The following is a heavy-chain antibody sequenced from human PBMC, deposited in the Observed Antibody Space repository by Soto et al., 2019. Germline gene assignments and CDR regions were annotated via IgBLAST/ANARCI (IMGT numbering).Heavy chain of an antibody. Sequence: GESLKIGCKGSGYSFTSYWIGWVRQMPGKGLEWMGIIYPGDSDTRYSPSFQGQVTISADKSIRTAYLQWSSLKASDTAMYYCARGFYERSGYYSVPLEFWGQGTLVTVSS. CDR3: ARGFYERSGYYSVPLEF. J-gene: IGHJ4*02. D-gene: IGHD3-22*01. CDR1: GYSFTSYW. CDR2: IYPGDSDT. V-gene: IGHV5-51*01.